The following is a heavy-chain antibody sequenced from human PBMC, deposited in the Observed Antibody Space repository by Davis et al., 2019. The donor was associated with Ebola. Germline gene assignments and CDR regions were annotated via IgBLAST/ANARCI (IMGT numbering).Heavy chain of an antibody. D-gene: IGHD6-6*01. Sequence: GGSLRLSCAASAFTFSSYWMHWVRHAPGKGLEWVSRINSDGSSTSYADSVKGRFTISRDNAKNTLYLQMNSLRAEDTAVYYCASGSSSDYWGQGTLVTVSS. J-gene: IGHJ4*02. CDR1: AFTFSSYW. V-gene: IGHV3-74*01. CDR2: INSDGSST. CDR3: ASGSSSDY.